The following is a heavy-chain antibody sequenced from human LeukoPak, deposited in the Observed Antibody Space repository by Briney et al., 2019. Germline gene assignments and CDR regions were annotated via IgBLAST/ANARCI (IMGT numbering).Heavy chain of an antibody. CDR1: GFTFSSYG. V-gene: IGHV3-30*18. CDR2: ISYDGSNK. D-gene: IGHD3-3*01. J-gene: IGHJ6*02. CDR3: AKDMEKSAYYDFWSGYPTDV. Sequence: GGSLRLSCAASGFTFSSYGMHWVRQAPGKGLEWVAVISYDGSNKYYADSVKGRFTISRDNSKNTLYLQMNSLRAEDTAVYYCAKDMEKSAYYDFWSGYPTDVWGQGTTATVSS.